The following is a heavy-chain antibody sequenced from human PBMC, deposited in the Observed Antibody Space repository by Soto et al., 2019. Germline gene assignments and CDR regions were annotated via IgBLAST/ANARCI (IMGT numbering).Heavy chain of an antibody. J-gene: IGHJ4*02. CDR3: PSDNITGLFDY. CDR1: GGSFSSYY. D-gene: IGHD1-1*01. CDR2: ISHSGST. Sequence: TSETLSLTCALYGGSFSSYYWSWLRQPPGTGLEGIGEISHSGSTNYNPSLKSRVTISVDTSKNQFSLKLHSVTAADTSADCWPSDNITGLFDYWGQGTLVTVSS. V-gene: IGHV4-34*01.